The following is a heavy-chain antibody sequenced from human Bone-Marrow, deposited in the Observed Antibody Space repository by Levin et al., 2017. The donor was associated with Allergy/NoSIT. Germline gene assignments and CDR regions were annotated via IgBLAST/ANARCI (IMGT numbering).Heavy chain of an antibody. CDR1: GFTFGNAW. CDR3: TTRSR. J-gene: IGHJ4*02. CDR2: IKGKTDGGTT. Sequence: GGSLRLSCVASGFTFGNAWMNWVRQAPGKGLQWVGRIKGKTDGGTTDYAAPVKGRFTISRDDSKKTLYLQMNSLKTEDTAIYYCTTRSRWGQGTLVTVSS. V-gene: IGHV3-15*01.